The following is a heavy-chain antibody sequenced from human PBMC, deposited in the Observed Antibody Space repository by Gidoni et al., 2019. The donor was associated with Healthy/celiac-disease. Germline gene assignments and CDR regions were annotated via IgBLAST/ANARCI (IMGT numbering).Heavy chain of an antibody. V-gene: IGHV1-69*01. J-gene: IGHJ4*02. CDR3: CRIQLWQSPLTRGPNIDY. Sequence: QVQLVQSGAEVKKPGSSVKVSCKASGGTFSSYAISWVRQAPGQGLEWMGGIIPIFGTANYAQKFQGRVTITADESTSTAYMELSSLRSEDTAVYYCCRIQLWQSPLTRGPNIDYWGQGTLVTVSS. CDR1: GGTFSSYA. CDR2: IIPIFGTA. D-gene: IGHD5-18*01.